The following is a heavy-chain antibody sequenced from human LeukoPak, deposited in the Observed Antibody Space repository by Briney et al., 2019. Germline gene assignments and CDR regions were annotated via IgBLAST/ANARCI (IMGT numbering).Heavy chain of an antibody. Sequence: SETLSLTCTVSGGSISSYYWSWIRQPAGKGLEWIGRIYTSGSTNYNPSLKSRVTMSVDTSKNQFSLKLSSVTAADTAVYYCAAGHDTAMVFDYWGQGTLVTVSS. CDR3: AAGHDTAMVFDY. V-gene: IGHV4-4*07. CDR1: GGSISSYY. CDR2: IYTSGST. D-gene: IGHD5-18*01. J-gene: IGHJ4*02.